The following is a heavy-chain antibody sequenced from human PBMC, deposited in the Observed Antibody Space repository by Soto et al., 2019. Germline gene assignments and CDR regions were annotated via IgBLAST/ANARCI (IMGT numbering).Heavy chain of an antibody. CDR2: INPNSGGT. CDR1: GSTFTGYY. CDR3: ARTLCWGYCSSTSWPGPGDY. Sequence: ASVRVSCTASGSTFTGYYMHWVRQAPGQGLEWMGWINPNSGGTTYAQKFQGRVTMTRDTPISTAYMELSRLRSDDTAVYYCARTLCWGYCSSTSWPGPGDYWGQGTLVTVSS. V-gene: IGHV1-2*02. D-gene: IGHD2-2*01. J-gene: IGHJ4*02.